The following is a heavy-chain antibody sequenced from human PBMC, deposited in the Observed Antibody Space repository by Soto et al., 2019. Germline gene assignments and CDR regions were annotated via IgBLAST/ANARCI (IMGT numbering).Heavy chain of an antibody. Sequence: QVQLVESGGGVVQPGTSLRLSCVASGFTFSDYGMHWVRQAPGKGLEWVAVISYDATDKNYADSVKGRFTISRDNSKNTLSLQMNSLRADDAAGYYCAKEQGIAVAGTVYFQHWGQGTLVTVSS. CDR1: GFTFSDYG. J-gene: IGHJ1*01. D-gene: IGHD6-19*01. CDR3: AKEQGIAVAGTVYFQH. V-gene: IGHV3-30*18. CDR2: ISYDATDK.